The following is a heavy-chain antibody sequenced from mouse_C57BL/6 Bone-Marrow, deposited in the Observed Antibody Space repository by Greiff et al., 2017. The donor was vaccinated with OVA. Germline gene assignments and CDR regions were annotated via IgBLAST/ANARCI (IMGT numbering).Heavy chain of an antibody. CDR2: IDPSDSYT. Sequence: QVQLQQPGAELVMPGASVKLSCKASGSTFTSYWMHWVKQRPGQGLEWIGAIDPSDSYTNYNQKFQGKSTLTVDKSSSTAYMQLSSLTSEDSAVDYCARDGRERYFDVWGTGTTVTVSS. CDR1: GSTFTSYW. CDR3: ARDGRERYFDV. V-gene: IGHV1-69*01. D-gene: IGHD1-1*01. J-gene: IGHJ1*03.